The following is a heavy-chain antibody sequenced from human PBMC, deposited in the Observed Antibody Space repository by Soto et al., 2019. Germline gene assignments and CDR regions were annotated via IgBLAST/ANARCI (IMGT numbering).Heavy chain of an antibody. Sequence: ASVKVSCKASGYTFTRYAMHWVRQAPGQRLEWMGWINAGNGNTKYSQKFQGRVTITRDTSASTAYMELSSLRSEDTAVYYCARDLSSSWDNYYYFYGMDVWGPGTTVTASS. CDR2: INAGNGNT. D-gene: IGHD6-13*01. CDR1: GYTFTRYA. CDR3: ARDLSSSWDNYYYFYGMDV. V-gene: IGHV1-3*01. J-gene: IGHJ6*02.